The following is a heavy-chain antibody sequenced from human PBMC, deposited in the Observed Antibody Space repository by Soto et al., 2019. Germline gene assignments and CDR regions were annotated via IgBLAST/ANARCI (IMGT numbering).Heavy chain of an antibody. Sequence: PGESLKISCKGSGYSFTSYWIGWVRQMPGKGLEWMGIIYPGDSDTRYSPSFQGQVTISADKSISTAYLQWSSLKASDTAMYYCARSRVGVAATGNFDYWGQGTLVTVSS. CDR3: ARSRVGVAATGNFDY. CDR2: IYPGDSDT. CDR1: GYSFTSYW. J-gene: IGHJ4*02. D-gene: IGHD2-15*01. V-gene: IGHV5-51*01.